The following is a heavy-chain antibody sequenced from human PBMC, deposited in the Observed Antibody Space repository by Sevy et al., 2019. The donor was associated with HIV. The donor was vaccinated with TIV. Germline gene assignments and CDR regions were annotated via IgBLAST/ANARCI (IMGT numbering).Heavy chain of an antibody. V-gene: IGHV3-48*03. CDR1: GFIFSSYE. J-gene: IGHJ3*01. CDR3: NRITLQGEDAFDL. Sequence: RGFLRLSCAASGFIFSSYEMSWVRQAPGKGLEWISYIGSSGSNVYHADSVKGRFTISRDNAQNSLYLQMNSLRVEDTAVYYCNRITLQGEDAFDLWGQGTMVTVSS. D-gene: IGHD3-10*01. CDR2: IGSSGSNV.